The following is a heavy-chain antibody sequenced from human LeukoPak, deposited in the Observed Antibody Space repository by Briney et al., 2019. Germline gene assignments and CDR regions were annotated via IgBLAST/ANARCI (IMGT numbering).Heavy chain of an antibody. V-gene: IGHV1-46*01. D-gene: IGHD2-2*02. CDR2: INPTSGST. J-gene: IGHJ6*03. Sequence: GASVKVSCKASGYTFTSYYIHWVRQAPGEGLEWMRIINPTSGSTSYAQKFQGRVTMTRDMSTSTVYMEMSRLRSEDTAVYYCARVAAEVVGVPGAIGFGWVRRDYYYMDVWGKGTTVTVSS. CDR3: ARVAAEVVGVPGAIGFGWVRRDYYYMDV. CDR1: GYTFTSYY.